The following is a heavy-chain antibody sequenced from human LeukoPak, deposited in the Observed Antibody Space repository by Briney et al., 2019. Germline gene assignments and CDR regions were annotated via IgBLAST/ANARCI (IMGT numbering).Heavy chain of an antibody. J-gene: IGHJ6*03. CDR2: IKSKTDGGTT. D-gene: IGHD3-10*01. V-gene: IGHV3-15*01. CDR3: IMVRGVMSWYYYMGV. CDR1: GFTFSNAW. Sequence: GGSLRLSCAASGFTFSNAWMSWVRQAPGKGLEWVGRIKSKTDGGTTDYAAPVKGRFTISRDDSKNTLYLQMNSLKTEDTAVYYCIMVRGVMSWYYYMGVWGKGTTVTISS.